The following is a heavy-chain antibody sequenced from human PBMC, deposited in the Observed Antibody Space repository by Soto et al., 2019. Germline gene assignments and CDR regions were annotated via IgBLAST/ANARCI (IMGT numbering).Heavy chain of an antibody. J-gene: IGHJ3*02. Sequence: SHTLSLTFAIAGDSVSSNSATWNWISQSPSRGIEWLGRTYYRSKWYNNYAVSVKSRITINPATSKNQFSLQLNSVTPEDTAVYFCASAYCSGGSCYFDAFDIWGQGTMVTVSS. CDR2: TYYRSKWYN. CDR1: GDSVSSNSAT. D-gene: IGHD2-15*01. V-gene: IGHV6-1*01. CDR3: ASAYCSGGSCYFDAFDI.